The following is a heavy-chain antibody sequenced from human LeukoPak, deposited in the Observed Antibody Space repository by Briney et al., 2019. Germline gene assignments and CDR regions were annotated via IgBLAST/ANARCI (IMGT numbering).Heavy chain of an antibody. D-gene: IGHD6-19*01. Sequence: SETLSLTCTVSGGSISSYYWSWIRQPPGKGLEWIGYIYYSGSTNYNPSLKSRVTISVDTSKNQFSLKLSSVTAADTAVYYCARQVAVTARYYFDFWGQGTLVTVSS. J-gene: IGHJ4*02. V-gene: IGHV4-59*08. CDR3: ARQVAVTARYYFDF. CDR2: IYYSGST. CDR1: GGSISSYY.